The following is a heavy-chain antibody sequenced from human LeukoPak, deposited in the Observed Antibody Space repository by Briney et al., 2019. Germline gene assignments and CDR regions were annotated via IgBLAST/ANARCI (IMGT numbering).Heavy chain of an antibody. CDR3: ARVRNGGYCSSTSYEFDY. V-gene: IGHV3-66*03. D-gene: IGHD2-2*01. J-gene: IGHJ4*02. CDR1: GFTVSSNY. Sequence: PGGSLRLSCAASGFTVSSNYMSWVRQAPGKGLEWVSVIYSCGSTYYADSVKGRFTNSIDNSKNTLYLQINSLRAEDTAVYYCARVRNGGYCSSTSYEFDYWGQGTLVTVSS. CDR2: IYSCGST.